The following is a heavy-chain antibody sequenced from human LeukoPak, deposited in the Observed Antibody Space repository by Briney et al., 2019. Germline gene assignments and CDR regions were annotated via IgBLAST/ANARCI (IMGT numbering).Heavy chain of an antibody. CDR2: INHSGST. D-gene: IGHD1-26*01. J-gene: IGHJ3*02. V-gene: IGHV4-34*01. CDR3: KVGATTSEAFDI. Sequence: PSETLSLTCAVYGGSFSGYCWSWTRQPPGKGLEWIGEINHSGSTNYNPSLKSRVTISVDTSKNQFSLKLSSVTAADTAVYYCKVGATTSEAFDIWGQGTMVTVSS. CDR1: GGSFSGYC.